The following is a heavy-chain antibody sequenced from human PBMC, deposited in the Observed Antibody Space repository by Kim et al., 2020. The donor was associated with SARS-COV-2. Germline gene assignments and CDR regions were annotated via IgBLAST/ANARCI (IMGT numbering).Heavy chain of an antibody. CDR1: GFSFTGYS. J-gene: IGHJ5*02. CDR2: IDGSDSTS. V-gene: IGHV3-23*01. Sequence: GGSLRLSCTTSGFSFTGYSMSWVRQAPGKGLDWVSLIDGSDSTSYSVDSVIRLFFISIDFSNTTLFLQFNLLRADDSSFSFSMNAFWGWIWDLWGLGP. CDR3: MNAFWGWIWDL. D-gene: IGHD3-16*01.